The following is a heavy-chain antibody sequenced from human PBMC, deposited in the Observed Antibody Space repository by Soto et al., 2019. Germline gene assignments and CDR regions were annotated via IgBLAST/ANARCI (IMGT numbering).Heavy chain of an antibody. Sequence: GGSLRLSCAASGFTFSDYYMSWIRQAPGKGLEWVSYISSSGSTIYYADSVKGRFTISRDNAKNSLYLQMNSLRAEDTAVYYCARDLKGFGELLSYYYYYMDVWGKGTTVTVSS. J-gene: IGHJ6*03. V-gene: IGHV3-11*01. CDR2: ISSSGSTI. CDR3: ARDLKGFGELLSYYYYYMDV. CDR1: GFTFSDYY. D-gene: IGHD3-10*01.